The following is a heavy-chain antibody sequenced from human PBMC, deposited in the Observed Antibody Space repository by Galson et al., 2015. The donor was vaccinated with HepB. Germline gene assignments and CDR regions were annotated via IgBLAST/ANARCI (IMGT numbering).Heavy chain of an antibody. CDR2: ISYDGSNK. D-gene: IGHD6-13*01. CDR3: ARDWYTIAANPVDY. V-gene: IGHV3-30*04. Sequence: LRLSCAASGFTFSSYAMHWVRQAPGKGLEWVAVISYDGSNKYYADSVKGRFTISRDNSKNTLYLQMNSLRAEDTAVYYCARDWYTIAANPVDYWGQGTLVTVSS. CDR1: GFTFSSYA. J-gene: IGHJ4*02.